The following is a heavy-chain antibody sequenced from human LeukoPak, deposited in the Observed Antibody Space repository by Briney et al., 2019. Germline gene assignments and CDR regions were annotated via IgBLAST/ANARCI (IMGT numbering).Heavy chain of an antibody. CDR2: ISWNSGSI. J-gene: IGHJ5*02. CDR3: AKASSRYSSSSWFDP. V-gene: IGHV3-9*01. Sequence: PGGSLRLSCAASGFTFSSYAMSWVRQAPGKGLEWVSGISWNSGSIGYADSVKGRFTISRDNAKNSLYLQMNSLRAEDTALYYCAKASSRYSSSSWFDPWGQGTLVTVSS. CDR1: GFTFSSYA. D-gene: IGHD6-13*01.